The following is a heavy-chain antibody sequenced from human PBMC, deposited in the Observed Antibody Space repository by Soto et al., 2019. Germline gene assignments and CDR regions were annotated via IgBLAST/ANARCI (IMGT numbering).Heavy chain of an antibody. V-gene: IGHV4-59*12. J-gene: IGHJ6*02. CDR1: GGSMNNYY. CDR2: IYYSGPT. CDR3: ARVPDV. Sequence: SETLSLTCTVSGGSMNNYYWSWIRKSPGKGLEWIGYIYYSGPTNYNPSLKSRVTISVDRSKNQFSLKLSSVTAADTAVYYCARVPDVWGQGTTVTVSS.